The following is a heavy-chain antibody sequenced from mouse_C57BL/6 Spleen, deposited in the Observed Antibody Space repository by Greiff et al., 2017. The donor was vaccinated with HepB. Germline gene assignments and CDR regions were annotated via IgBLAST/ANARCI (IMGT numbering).Heavy chain of an antibody. Sequence: VQLQQSGPELVKPGASVKISCKASGYTFPDYYINWVKQRPGQGLEWIGWIFPGSGSTYYNEKFKGKATLTVDKSSSTAYMLLSSLTSEDSAVYFCASGDSITKEGHFDYWGQGTTLTVSS. CDR2: IFPGSGST. CDR1: GYTFPDYY. V-gene: IGHV1-75*01. D-gene: IGHD1-3*01. J-gene: IGHJ2*01. CDR3: ASGDSITKEGHFDY.